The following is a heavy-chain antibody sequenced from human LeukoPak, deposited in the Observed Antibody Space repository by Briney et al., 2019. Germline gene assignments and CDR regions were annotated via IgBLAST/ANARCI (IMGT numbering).Heavy chain of an antibody. CDR1: GDSVSSNNAA. D-gene: IGHD3-3*01. CDR3: ARSPQYYDFWSGYYKDYYYGMDV. CDR2: TYYRSKWSY. Sequence: SQTLSLTCAISGDSVSSNNAAWNWIRQSPSRGLEWLGRTYYRSKWSYTYAVSVKSRITINPDTSKNQFSLKLSSVTAADTAVYYCARSPQYYDFWSGYYKDYYYGMDVWGQGTTVTVSS. V-gene: IGHV6-1*01. J-gene: IGHJ6*02.